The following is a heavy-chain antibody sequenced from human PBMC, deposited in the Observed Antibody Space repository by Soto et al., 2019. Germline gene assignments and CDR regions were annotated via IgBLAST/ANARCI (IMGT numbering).Heavy chain of an antibody. CDR1: GGSISSYY. CDR3: ARKATEYYYDSSGYYVIQWFDH. J-gene: IGHJ5*02. CDR2: IYYSGST. D-gene: IGHD3-22*01. Sequence: SETLSLTCTVSGGSISSYYWSWIRQPPGKGLEWIGYIYYSGSTNYNPSLKSRVTISVDTSKNQFSLKLSSVTAADTAVYYCARKATEYYYDSSGYYVIQWFDHWGQGTLVTVSS. V-gene: IGHV4-59*01.